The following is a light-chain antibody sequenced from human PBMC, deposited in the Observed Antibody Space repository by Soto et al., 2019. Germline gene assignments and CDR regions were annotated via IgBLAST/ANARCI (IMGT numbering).Light chain of an antibody. V-gene: IGKV3-20*01. Sequence: EIVLTQSPDILSLSPGERATLSCRASQSVRSSYLAWYQQRPGQAPRLLIYGASSRATGIPDRFSGDGSGTDFTLTISRLEPEDVAVYYCQQYGSSPGYTFGQGTKREIK. J-gene: IGKJ2*01. CDR3: QQYGSSPGYT. CDR2: GAS. CDR1: QSVRSSY.